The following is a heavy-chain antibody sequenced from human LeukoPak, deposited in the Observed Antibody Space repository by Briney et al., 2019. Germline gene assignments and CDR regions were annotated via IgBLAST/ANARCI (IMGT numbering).Heavy chain of an antibody. D-gene: IGHD1-1*01. J-gene: IGHJ4*02. CDR2: INPSGGST. CDR3: ARDLFEREGNWNVLGY. V-gene: IGHV1-46*01. CDR1: GYTFTSYY. Sequence: ASVKVSCKASGYTFTSYYMHWVRQAPGQGLEWMGIINPSGGSTSYAQKFQGRVTMTRDTSTSTVYMELSSLRSEDTAVYYCARDLFEREGNWNVLGYWGQGTLVTVSS.